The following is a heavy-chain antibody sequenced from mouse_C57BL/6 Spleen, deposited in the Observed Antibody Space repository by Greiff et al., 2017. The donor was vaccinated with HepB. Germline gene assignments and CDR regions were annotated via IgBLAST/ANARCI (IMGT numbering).Heavy chain of an antibody. D-gene: IGHD1-1*01. J-gene: IGHJ2*01. CDR3: ARSVLRGGFDY. CDR1: GYTFTSYW. Sequence: QVQLQQPGAELVMPGASVKLSCKASGYTFTSYWMHWVKQRPGQGLEWIGEIDPSDSYTNYNQKFKGKSTLTVDKSPSTAYMQLSSLTSEDSAVYYCARSVLRGGFDYWGQGTTLTVSS. V-gene: IGHV1-69*01. CDR2: IDPSDSYT.